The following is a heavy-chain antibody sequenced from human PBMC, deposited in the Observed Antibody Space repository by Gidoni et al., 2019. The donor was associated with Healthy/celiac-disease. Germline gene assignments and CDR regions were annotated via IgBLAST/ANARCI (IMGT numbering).Heavy chain of an antibody. CDR1: GFTFSNAW. D-gene: IGHD3-10*01. Sequence: EVQLVESGGGLVKPGGSLRLSCAASGFTFSNAWMSWVRQAPGKGLEWVGRIKSKTDGGTTDYAAPVKGRFTISRDDSKNTLYLQMNSLKTEDTAVYYCTTDQEPSYYHDYWGQGTLVTVSS. CDR3: TTDQEPSYYHDY. V-gene: IGHV3-15*01. J-gene: IGHJ4*02. CDR2: IKSKTDGGTT.